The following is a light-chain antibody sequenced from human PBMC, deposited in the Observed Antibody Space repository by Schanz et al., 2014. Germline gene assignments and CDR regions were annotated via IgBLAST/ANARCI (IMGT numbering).Light chain of an antibody. CDR3: SSYAGSNNSVV. J-gene: IGLJ2*01. CDR1: SSDFGGYNR. Sequence: QSVLTQPRSVSGSPGQSVDISCTGTSSDFGGYNRVSWYQQHPGKAPKLIIYDVIKRPSGVPDRFSGSKSGYTASLTVSGLQAEDEADYYCSSYAGSNNSVVFGGGTKLTVL. CDR2: DVI. V-gene: IGLV2-11*01.